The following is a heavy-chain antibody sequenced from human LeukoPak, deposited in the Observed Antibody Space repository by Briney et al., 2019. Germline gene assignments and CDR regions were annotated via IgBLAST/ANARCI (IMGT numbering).Heavy chain of an antibody. D-gene: IGHD2-2*01. CDR3: AKGGVFAPAAPFDY. J-gene: IGHJ4*02. CDR2: ISGSGGST. Sequence: GGSLRLSCAASGFTFSSYAMSWVRQAPGKGLEWVSAISGSGGSTYYADSVKGRFIISRDNSKNTLYLQMNSLRAEDTAVYYCAKGGVFAPAAPFDYWGQGTLVTVSS. V-gene: IGHV3-23*01. CDR1: GFTFSSYA.